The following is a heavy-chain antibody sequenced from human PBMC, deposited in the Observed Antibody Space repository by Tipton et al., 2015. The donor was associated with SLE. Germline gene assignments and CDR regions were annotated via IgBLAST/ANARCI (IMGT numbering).Heavy chain of an antibody. J-gene: IGHJ4*02. Sequence: TLSLTCTVSGGSIRSSSYYWGWIRQPPGKGLEWIGSIYYSGSTYYNPSLKSRVTISVDTSKNQFSLKLSSVTAADTAVYYCARRAVALNPFDYWGQGTLVTVSS. CDR3: ARRAVALNPFDY. D-gene: IGHD6-19*01. CDR2: IYYSGST. CDR1: GGSIRSSSYY. V-gene: IGHV4-39*01.